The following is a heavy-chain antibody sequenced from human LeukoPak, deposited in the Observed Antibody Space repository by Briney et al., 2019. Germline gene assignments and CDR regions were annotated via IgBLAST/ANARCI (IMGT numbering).Heavy chain of an antibody. CDR3: ARVDTVMAYYFDL. V-gene: IGHV3-53*04. D-gene: IGHD5-18*01. CDR1: GFTVSTNC. J-gene: IGHJ4*02. CDR2: IYSGGTT. Sequence: PGGSLRLSCAASGFTVSTNCMTWVRQAPGKGVEWGSTIYSGGTTYYADCVMGRFTISRHNSRHTLYLQMNSLRAEDTAVYYCARVDTVMAYYFDLWGQGTLVTVSS.